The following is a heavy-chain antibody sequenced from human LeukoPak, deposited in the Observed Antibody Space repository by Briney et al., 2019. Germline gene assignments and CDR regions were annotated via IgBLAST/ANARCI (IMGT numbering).Heavy chain of an antibody. CDR1: GYTLPELS. CDR3: ATDQLYYDYVWGSYRRGYFDY. CDR2: FDSEGGET. J-gene: IGHJ4*02. Sequence: GSVNVSCMVSGYTLPELSMHWVRQAPGKGLEWMGGFDSEGGETIYAQMLQGRVTMTEDTSTDTAYKAMSSLRSENTTVYYCATDQLYYDYVWGSYRRGYFDYWGQGTLVTVSS. D-gene: IGHD3-16*02. V-gene: IGHV1-24*01.